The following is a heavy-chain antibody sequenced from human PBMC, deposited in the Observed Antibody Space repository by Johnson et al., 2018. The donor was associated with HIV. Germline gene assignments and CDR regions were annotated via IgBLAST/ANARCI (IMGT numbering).Heavy chain of an antibody. CDR3: ASTGSGSDDAFDI. J-gene: IGHJ3*02. CDR1: GFTVSSNY. D-gene: IGHD3-10*01. V-gene: IGHV3-66*02. Sequence: MLLVESGGGVVQPGRSLRLSCAASGFTVSSNYMSWVRQAPGKGLEWVSVIYSGGSTYYADSVKGRFTISRDNSKNTLYLQMNSLRAEDTAVYYCASTGSGSDDAFDIWGQGTMVTVSS. CDR2: IYSGGST.